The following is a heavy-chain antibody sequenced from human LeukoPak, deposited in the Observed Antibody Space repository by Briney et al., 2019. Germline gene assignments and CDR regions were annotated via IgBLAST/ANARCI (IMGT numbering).Heavy chain of an antibody. Sequence: SETLSLTCTVSAGSISSYYWSWIRQPPGKGLEWIGYIYYSGSTNYNPSLKSRVTISVDTSKNQFSLKLSSVTAADTAVYYCARDRGYCSSTSCYEYYYYGMDVWGQGTTVTVSS. D-gene: IGHD2-2*01. J-gene: IGHJ6*02. CDR3: ARDRGYCSSTSCYEYYYYGMDV. CDR1: AGSISSYY. V-gene: IGHV4-59*01. CDR2: IYYSGST.